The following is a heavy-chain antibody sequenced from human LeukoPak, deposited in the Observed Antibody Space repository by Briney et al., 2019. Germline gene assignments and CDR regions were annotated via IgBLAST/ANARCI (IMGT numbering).Heavy chain of an antibody. Sequence: PSETLSLTCTVSGGPISSYYWSWIRQPPGNGLEWIGNIYYSGSTNYNPSLKSRVTISVDTSKNQFSLKLSSVTAADTAVYYCTRGSIAYYYMDVWGKGTTVTISS. V-gene: IGHV4-59*01. J-gene: IGHJ6*03. D-gene: IGHD3-22*01. CDR2: IYYSGST. CDR3: TRGSIAYYYMDV. CDR1: GGPISSYY.